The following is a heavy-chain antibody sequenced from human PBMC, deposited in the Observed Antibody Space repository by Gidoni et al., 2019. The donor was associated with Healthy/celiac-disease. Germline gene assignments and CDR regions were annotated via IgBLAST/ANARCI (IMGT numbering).Heavy chain of an antibody. D-gene: IGHD3-10*01. J-gene: IGHJ6*02. CDR1: GFTFSSYG. CDR3: ARDSMVRGRYYYYGMDV. V-gene: IGHV3-33*01. Sequence: QVQLVESGGGVVQPGRSRRRSCAASGFTFSSYGMHWVRQAPGKGLGWVAVIWYDGSNKYYADSVKGRFTISRDNSKNTLYLQMNSLRAEDTAVYYCARDSMVRGRYYYYGMDVWGQGTTVTVSS. CDR2: IWYDGSNK.